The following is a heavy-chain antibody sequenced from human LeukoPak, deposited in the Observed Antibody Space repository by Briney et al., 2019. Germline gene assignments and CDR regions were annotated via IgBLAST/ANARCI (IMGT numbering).Heavy chain of an antibody. CDR2: IIPIFGTA. CDR1: GGTFSSYA. CDR3: AINFYDSSGYYYYYYYMDV. V-gene: IGHV1-69*05. J-gene: IGHJ6*03. D-gene: IGHD3-22*01. Sequence: ASVKVSCKASGGTFSSYAISWVRQAPGQGLEWMGTIIPIFGTANYAQKFQGRVTITTDESTSTAYMELSSLRSEDTAVYYCAINFYDSSGYYYYYYYMDVWGKGTTVTVSS.